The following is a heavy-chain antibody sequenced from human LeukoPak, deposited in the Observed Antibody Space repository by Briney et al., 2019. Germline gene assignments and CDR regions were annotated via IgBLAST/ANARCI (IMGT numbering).Heavy chain of an antibody. D-gene: IGHD1-1*01. J-gene: IGHJ4*02. V-gene: IGHV3-7*04. Sequence: GSLRLSCAVSGFSFSNFWMSWGRQAPGRGLEWVANIHPEGNEKYHVESVKGRFTISRDNTKNLLFLQMNGLRVEDTAVYYCARGDDSSGDHWGQGTLVTVSS. CDR2: IHPEGNEK. CDR1: GFSFSNFW. CDR3: ARGDDSSGDH.